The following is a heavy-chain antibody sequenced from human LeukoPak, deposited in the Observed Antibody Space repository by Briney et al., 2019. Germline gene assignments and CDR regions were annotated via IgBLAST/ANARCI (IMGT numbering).Heavy chain of an antibody. CDR2: IIPIFGTA. CDR1: GGTFSSYA. V-gene: IGHV1-69*13. D-gene: IGHD6-13*01. J-gene: IGHJ4*02. CDR3: ARGTRIAAELKSPFDN. Sequence: ASVKVSCKASGGTFSSYAISWVRQAPGQGLEWMGGIIPIFGTANYAQKFQGRVTITADESTSTAYMELSSLRSDDTAVYSCARGTRIAAELKSPFDNWGQGTLVTVSS.